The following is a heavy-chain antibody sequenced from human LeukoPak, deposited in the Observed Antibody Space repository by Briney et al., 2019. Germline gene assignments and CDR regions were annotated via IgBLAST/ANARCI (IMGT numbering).Heavy chain of an antibody. D-gene: IGHD3-22*01. CDR1: GYTFTSYG. Sequence: GASVKVSCKASGYTFTSYGISWVRRAPGKGLEWMGWISAYNGNTNYAQKLQGRVTMTTDTSTSTAYMELRSLRSDDTAVYYCARDVYDSSGYYSEAFDIWGQGTMVTVSS. V-gene: IGHV1-18*01. J-gene: IGHJ3*02. CDR2: ISAYNGNT. CDR3: ARDVYDSSGYYSEAFDI.